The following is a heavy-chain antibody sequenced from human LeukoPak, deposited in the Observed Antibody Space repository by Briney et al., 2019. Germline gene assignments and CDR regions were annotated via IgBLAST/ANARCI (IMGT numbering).Heavy chain of an antibody. D-gene: IGHD1-1*01. CDR2: IYPGDSGT. CDR3: ARVLVTTGTTSGFDY. V-gene: IGHV5-51*01. CDR1: GYSFTSYW. Sequence: GESLKISCKGSGYSFTSYWIGWVRQMPGKGLEWMGIIYPGDSGTRYSPSFQGQVTISADKSISTAYLQWSSLKASDTAMYYCARVLVTTGTTSGFDYWGQGTLVTVSS. J-gene: IGHJ4*02.